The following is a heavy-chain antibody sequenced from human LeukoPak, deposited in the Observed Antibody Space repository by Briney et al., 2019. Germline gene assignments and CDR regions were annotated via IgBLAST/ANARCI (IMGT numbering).Heavy chain of an antibody. V-gene: IGHV1-46*01. CDR1: GYTFTSYY. CDR3: ARDSGGDSSGYYYVRGCYY. Sequence: ASVKVSCKASGYTFTSYYMHWVRQAPGQGLEWTGIINPSGGSTSYAQKFQGRVTMTRDTSTSTVYMELSSLRSEDTAVYYCARDSGGDSSGYYYVRGCYYWGQGTLVTVSS. J-gene: IGHJ4*02. CDR2: INPSGGST. D-gene: IGHD3-22*01.